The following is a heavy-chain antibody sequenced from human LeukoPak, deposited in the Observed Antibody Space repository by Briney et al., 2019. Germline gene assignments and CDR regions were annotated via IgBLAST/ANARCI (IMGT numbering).Heavy chain of an antibody. CDR3: ARGVEFSSGWKPLDY. V-gene: IGHV4-59*06. J-gene: IGHJ4*02. D-gene: IGHD6-19*01. CDR2: IYYSGST. CDR1: GGSISSYY. Sequence: SETLSLTCTVSGGSISSYYWSWIRQHPGKGLEWIGYIYYSGSTYYNPSLKSRVTISVDTSKNQFSLKLSSVTAADTAVYYCARGVEFSSGWKPLDYWGQGTLVTVSS.